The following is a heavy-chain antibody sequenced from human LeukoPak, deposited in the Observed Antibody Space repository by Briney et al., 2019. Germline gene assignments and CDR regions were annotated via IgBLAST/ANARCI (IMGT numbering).Heavy chain of an antibody. V-gene: IGHV3-30*02. CDR3: ARDGWFGDYNWFDP. J-gene: IGHJ5*02. CDR1: GFTFSSYG. D-gene: IGHD3-10*01. Sequence: GGSLRLSCAASGFTFSSYGMHWVRQAPGKGLEWVALIRYDGSNKYYADSVKGRFTISRDNSKNTLYLQMNSLRAEDTAVYCCARDGWFGDYNWFDPWGQGTLVTVSS. CDR2: IRYDGSNK.